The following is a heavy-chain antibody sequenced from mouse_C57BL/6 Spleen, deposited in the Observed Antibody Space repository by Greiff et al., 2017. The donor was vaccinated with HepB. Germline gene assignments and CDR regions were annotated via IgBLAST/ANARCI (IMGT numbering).Heavy chain of an antibody. D-gene: IGHD1-1*01. V-gene: IGHV5-12*01. CDR2: ISNGGGST. Sequence: DVKLVESGGGLVQPGGSLKLSCAASGFTFSDYYMYWVRQTPEKRLEWVAYISNGGGSTYYPDTVKGRFTISRDNAKNTLYLQMSRLKSEDTAMYYCAREHYGAYWGQGTLVTVSA. J-gene: IGHJ3*01. CDR3: AREHYGAY. CDR1: GFTFSDYY.